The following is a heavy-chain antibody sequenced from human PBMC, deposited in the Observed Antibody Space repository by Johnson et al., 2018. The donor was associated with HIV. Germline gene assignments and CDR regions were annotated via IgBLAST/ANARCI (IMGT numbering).Heavy chain of an antibody. J-gene: IGHJ3*02. V-gene: IGHV3-74*01. Sequence: VQLVESGGGLVQPGGSLRLSCAASGFTFSSYWMHWVRQAPGKGLVWVSRINRDGSSTTYADSVKGRFTISRDNAKNILYLQMNSLRAEDTAVYYCARVPVVIGGVRKAFDIWGQGTMVTVSS. CDR1: GFTFSSYW. CDR3: ARVPVVIGGVRKAFDI. D-gene: IGHD3-16*01. CDR2: INRDGSST.